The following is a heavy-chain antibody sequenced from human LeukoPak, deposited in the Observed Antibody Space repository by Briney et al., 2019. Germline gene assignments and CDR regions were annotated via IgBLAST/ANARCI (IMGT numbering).Heavy chain of an antibody. CDR3: AREDYYFDY. J-gene: IGHJ4*02. CDR1: GFTFSSFA. CDR2: ISCDGTKE. V-gene: IGHV3-30*10. Sequence: GRSLRLSCAASGFTFSSFAMHWVRQAPGKGLEWVAVISCDGTKEYYTDSVKGRFTISRDNSKNSLYLQMNSLRTEDTAVYYCAREDYYFDYWGQGTLVTVSS.